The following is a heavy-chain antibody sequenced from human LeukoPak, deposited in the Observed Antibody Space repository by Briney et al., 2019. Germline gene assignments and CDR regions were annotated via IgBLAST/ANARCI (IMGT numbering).Heavy chain of an antibody. CDR3: ARPCRPYYYYYMDV. D-gene: IGHD2-2*01. V-gene: IGHV3-33*01. Sequence: GGSLRLSCAASGFTFSSYGMHWVRQAPGKGLEWVAVIWYDGSNKYYADSMKGRFTISRDNSKNTLYLQMNSLRAEDTAVYYCARPCRPYYYYYMDVWGKGTTVTVSS. CDR2: IWYDGSNK. J-gene: IGHJ6*03. CDR1: GFTFSSYG.